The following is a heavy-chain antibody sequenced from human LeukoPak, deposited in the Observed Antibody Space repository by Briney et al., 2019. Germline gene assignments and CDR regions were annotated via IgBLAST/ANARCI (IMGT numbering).Heavy chain of an antibody. CDR2: IYYSGST. D-gene: IGHD3-22*01. V-gene: IGHV4-31*03. Sequence: SETLSLTCTVSGGSISSGGYYWSWIRQHPGKGLEWIGYIYYSGSTYYNPSLKSRVTISVDTSKNQFSLELSSVTAADTAVYYCARDCSSGYLNWFDPWGQGTLVTVSS. CDR1: GGSISSGGYY. J-gene: IGHJ5*02. CDR3: ARDCSSGYLNWFDP.